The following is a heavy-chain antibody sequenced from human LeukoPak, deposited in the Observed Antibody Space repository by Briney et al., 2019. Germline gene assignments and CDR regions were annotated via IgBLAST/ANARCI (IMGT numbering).Heavy chain of an antibody. V-gene: IGHV3-66*01. CDR2: IYNGGSA. J-gene: IGHJ4*02. D-gene: IGHD6-13*01. CDR3: AREASYSGSWWYFDH. CDR1: GFNVSSKY. Sequence: GGSLRLSCAASGFNVSSKYVSWVRQAPGKGLEWVSVIYNGGSANYADSVKGRLTISRDNSKNKVYLQMNSLRVEDTAVYYCAREASYSGSWWYFDHWGQGTLVTVSS.